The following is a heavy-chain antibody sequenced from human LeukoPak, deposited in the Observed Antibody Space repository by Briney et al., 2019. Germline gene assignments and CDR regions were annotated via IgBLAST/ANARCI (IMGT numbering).Heavy chain of an antibody. J-gene: IGHJ6*03. Sequence: PRGSLRLSCAASGFNFKYYWMSWVRQAPGKELEWVANIKQDGSENYSVDSVKGRFTISRENAKNSLYLQMNSLRAEDTAVYYCARDRRLDYYYYMDVWGKGTTVTVSS. CDR3: ARDRRLDYYYYMDV. CDR1: GFNFKYYW. V-gene: IGHV3-7*01. CDR2: IKQDGSEN.